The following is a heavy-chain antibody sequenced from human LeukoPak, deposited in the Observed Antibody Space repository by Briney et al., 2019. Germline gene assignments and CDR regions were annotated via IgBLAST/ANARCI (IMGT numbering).Heavy chain of an antibody. D-gene: IGHD2-2*01. J-gene: IGHJ3*02. V-gene: IGHV4-4*07. Sequence: SETLSLTCTVSGGSISSYYWSWIRQPAGKGLEWIGRIYTSGSTNYNPSLKSRVTMSVDMSKNQFSLKLSSVTAADTAVYYCARPADCSSTSCRGGAAFDIWGQGTMVTVSS. CDR3: ARPADCSSTSCRGGAAFDI. CDR2: IYTSGST. CDR1: GGSISSYY.